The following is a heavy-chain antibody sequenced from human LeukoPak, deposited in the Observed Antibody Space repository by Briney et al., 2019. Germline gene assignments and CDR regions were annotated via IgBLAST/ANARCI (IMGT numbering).Heavy chain of an antibody. CDR1: GFTFSNYA. Sequence: PGGSLRLSCAASGFTFSNYAMHWVRQAPGKGLEWVANIKQDGSEKYYVDSVKGRFTISRDNAKNSLYLQMNSLRAEDTAVYYCASSTSCHDYWGQGTLVTVSS. D-gene: IGHD2-2*01. V-gene: IGHV3-7*01. J-gene: IGHJ4*02. CDR2: IKQDGSEK. CDR3: ASSTSCHDY.